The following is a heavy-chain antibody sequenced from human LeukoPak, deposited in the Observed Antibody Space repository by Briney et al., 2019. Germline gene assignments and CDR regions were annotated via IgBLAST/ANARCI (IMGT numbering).Heavy chain of an antibody. CDR2: ISYDGSNK. J-gene: IGHJ4*02. Sequence: GGSLRLSCAASGFTFSSYAMHWVRQAPGKGLEWVAVISYDGSNKYYADSVKGRFTISRDNSKNTLYLQMNSLRAEDTAVYYCARAQPTYYYDSSGYYSPGDYWGQGTLVTVSS. V-gene: IGHV3-30*04. CDR3: ARAQPTYYYDSSGYYSPGDY. CDR1: GFTFSSYA. D-gene: IGHD3-22*01.